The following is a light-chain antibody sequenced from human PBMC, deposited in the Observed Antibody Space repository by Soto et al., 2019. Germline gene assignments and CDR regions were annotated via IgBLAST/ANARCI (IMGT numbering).Light chain of an antibody. V-gene: IGKV1-13*02. Sequence: AIQLTQSPSSLSASVGDRVTITCRASQDIRGASVWYQQKPGKAPKILLYDVSTLESGVPSRFSGSGSGTDFTLTISSLQPVDFATYYCQQFNSYPITFGQGTRLEMK. CDR2: DVS. CDR3: QQFNSYPIT. J-gene: IGKJ5*01. CDR1: QDIRGA.